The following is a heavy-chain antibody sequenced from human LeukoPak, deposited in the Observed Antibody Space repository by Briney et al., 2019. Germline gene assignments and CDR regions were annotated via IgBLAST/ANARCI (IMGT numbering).Heavy chain of an antibody. CDR3: AKGEQGVDY. CDR1: GLSVSNNY. Sequence: GGSLRLSCVASGLSVSNNYMNWVRQAPGEGLEWVSALYIGGNTYYVDSVRGRFTISRDNSKNTLYLQMNSLRAEDAAVYYCAKGEQGVDYWGQGTLVTVSS. J-gene: IGHJ4*02. D-gene: IGHD1/OR15-1a*01. CDR2: LYIGGNT. V-gene: IGHV3-53*01.